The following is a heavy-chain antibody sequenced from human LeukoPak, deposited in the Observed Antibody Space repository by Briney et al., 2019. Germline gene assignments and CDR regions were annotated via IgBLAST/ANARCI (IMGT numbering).Heavy chain of an antibody. CDR2: IIPIFGTA. CDR1: GGTFISYA. D-gene: IGHD3-3*01. J-gene: IGHJ6*02. CDR3: ARDHPITIFGVVDYYGMDV. V-gene: IGHV1-69*13. Sequence: SVKVSCKASGGTFISYAISWVRQAPGQGLEWMGGIIPIFGTANYAQKFQGRVTITADESTSTAYMELSSLRSEDTAVYYCARDHPITIFGVVDYYGMDVWGQGTTVTVSS.